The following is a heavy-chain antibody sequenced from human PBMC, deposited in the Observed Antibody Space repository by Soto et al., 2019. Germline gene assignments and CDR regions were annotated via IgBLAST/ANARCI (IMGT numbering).Heavy chain of an antibody. CDR1: GFTFDDYA. CDR2: ISWNSGSI. CDR3: AKDGVLGYFSSTSCYDPFYYYYMDV. V-gene: IGHV3-9*01. J-gene: IGHJ6*03. D-gene: IGHD2-2*01. Sequence: GGSLRLSCAASGFTFDDYAMHWVRQAPGKGLEWVSGISWNSGSIGYADSVKGRFTISRDNAKNSLYLQMNSQRAEDTTLYKCAKDGVLGYFSSTSCYDPFYYYYMDVGGKGIRVTFS.